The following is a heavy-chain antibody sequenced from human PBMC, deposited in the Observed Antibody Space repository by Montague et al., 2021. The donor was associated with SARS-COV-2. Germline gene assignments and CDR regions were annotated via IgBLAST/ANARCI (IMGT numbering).Heavy chain of an antibody. V-gene: IGHV3-23*01. CDR2: ISINGSNR. CDR3: AKEEVPNDC. Sequence: SLRLSCAVSGFSFSDSAMSWVRQAPGKGLEWVSGISINGSNRYYADSVKGRFTISRDNSKNTVYLQMNSLRAEDTATYYCAKEEVPNDCWGRGIQVTVSS. J-gene: IGHJ4*02. CDR1: GFSFSDSA.